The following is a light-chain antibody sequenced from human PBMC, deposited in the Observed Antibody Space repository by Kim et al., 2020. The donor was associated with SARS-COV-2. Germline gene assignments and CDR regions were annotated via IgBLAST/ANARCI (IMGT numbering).Light chain of an antibody. CDR1: QSVPSNS. Sequence: VSHGDRATPASMARQSVPSNSLAWYQQKPGQTPRLLIYGASSRAPGIPDRFSGSGSGTDFSLTISRLEPEDFAGYYCQQYGSSPRFGGGTKVDIK. J-gene: IGKJ4*01. V-gene: IGKV3-20*01. CDR2: GAS. CDR3: QQYGSSPR.